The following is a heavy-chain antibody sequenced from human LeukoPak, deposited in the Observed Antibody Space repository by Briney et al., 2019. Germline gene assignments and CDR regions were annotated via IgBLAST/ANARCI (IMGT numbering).Heavy chain of an antibody. CDR3: ARDGEYGDYFDY. V-gene: IGHV4-61*02. CDR2: IYTSGST. Sequence: SETLSLTCTVSGGSISSGTYYWSWIRQPAGKGLEWIGRIYTSGSTNYNPSLKSRVTISVDRSKNQFSLKLSSVTAADTAVYYCARDGEYGDYFDYWGQGTLVTVSS. D-gene: IGHD4-17*01. CDR1: GGSISSGTYY. J-gene: IGHJ4*02.